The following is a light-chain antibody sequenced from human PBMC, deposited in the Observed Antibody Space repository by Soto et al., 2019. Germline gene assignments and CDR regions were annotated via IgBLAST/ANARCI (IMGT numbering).Light chain of an antibody. J-gene: IGKJ1*01. V-gene: IGKV1-5*01. CDR1: QSITSW. Sequence: DIHMTHSPSTLSASVLDRVTVTVRASQSITSWLALYQQMPGKSPKLLMYDASTLESGVPSRFSGSGSGTEFPLTISSLQPEDFATYYWQQYNDYSTFGQGTKVDIK. CDR3: QQYNDYST. CDR2: DAS.